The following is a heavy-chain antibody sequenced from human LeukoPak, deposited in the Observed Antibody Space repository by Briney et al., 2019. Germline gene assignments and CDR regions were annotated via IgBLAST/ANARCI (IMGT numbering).Heavy chain of an antibody. Sequence: SETLSLTCAVYGGSFSGYYWSWIPQPPGKGLEWIGDINHSPSTNYHPSLTIRVSISVDTSKHQFSLKLSTVTAADTAVYYCARGRSSGWGFFDYWGQGTLVTVSS. CDR3: ARGRSSGWGFFDY. J-gene: IGHJ4*02. V-gene: IGHV4-34*01. CDR2: INHSPST. CDR1: GGSFSGYY. D-gene: IGHD6-19*01.